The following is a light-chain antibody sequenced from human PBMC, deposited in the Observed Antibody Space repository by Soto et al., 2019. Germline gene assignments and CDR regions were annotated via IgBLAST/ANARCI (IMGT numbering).Light chain of an antibody. Sequence: EIVLTQSPGTLSLSPGERATLFCRASQSVSSSYLAWYQQKPGQAPRLLIYGASSRATGIPDRFSGSGSGTAITLTITRLEPEDFAVYDWQQYGTSPPITFGQGTRLEIK. CDR1: QSVSSSY. J-gene: IGKJ5*01. V-gene: IGKV3-20*01. CDR2: GAS. CDR3: QQYGTSPPIT.